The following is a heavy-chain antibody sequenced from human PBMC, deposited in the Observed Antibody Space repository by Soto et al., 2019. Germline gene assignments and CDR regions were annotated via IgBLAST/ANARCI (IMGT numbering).Heavy chain of an antibody. Sequence: EVQLLESGGGLVQPGGSLRLSCAASGFTFSSYAMSWVRQAPGKGLEWVSAISGSGGSTYYADSVKGRFTISRDNSKNTLYLQMNSLRAEDTAVYYCAKGRYYYDSSGYFDYWAREPWSPSPQ. D-gene: IGHD3-22*01. CDR3: AKGRYYYDSSGYFDY. J-gene: IGHJ4*02. V-gene: IGHV3-23*01. CDR1: GFTFSSYA. CDR2: ISGSGGST.